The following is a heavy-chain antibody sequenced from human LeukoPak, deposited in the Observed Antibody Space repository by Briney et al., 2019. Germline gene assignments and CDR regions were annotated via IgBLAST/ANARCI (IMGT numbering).Heavy chain of an antibody. Sequence: SVKVSCKASGGTFSSYAISWVRQAPGQGLEWMGGIIPIFGTANYAQKFQGRVTITADESTSTAYMELSSLRSEDTAVYYCARGVRSDCYSCFDYWGQGTLVTVSS. J-gene: IGHJ4*02. D-gene: IGHD2-15*01. CDR2: IIPIFGTA. CDR3: ARGVRSDCYSCFDY. V-gene: IGHV1-69*13. CDR1: GGTFSSYA.